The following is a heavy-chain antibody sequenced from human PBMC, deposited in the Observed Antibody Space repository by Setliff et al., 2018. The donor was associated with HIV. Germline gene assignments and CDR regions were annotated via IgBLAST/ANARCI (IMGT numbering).Heavy chain of an antibody. V-gene: IGHV4-39*01. CDR2: ISHRGDL. D-gene: IGHD3-16*01. CDR1: GDSITRSRYW. Sequence: PSETLSLTCNVSGDSITRSRYWWGWIRQSPGKGLQWLASISHRGDLAYRASLKRRLTISRDTSKNQISLRLTSVTAADTAVYYCVRRGPHGPDLGYKAEGIDPWGQGVLVTVPS. CDR3: VRRGPHGPDLGYKAEGIDP. J-gene: IGHJ5*02.